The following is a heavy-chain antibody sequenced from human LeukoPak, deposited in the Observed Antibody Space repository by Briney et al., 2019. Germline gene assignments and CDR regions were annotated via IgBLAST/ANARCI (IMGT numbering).Heavy chain of an antibody. D-gene: IGHD6-13*01. CDR1: GYTLTELS. CDR3: ATRANAGSSWYRAFDY. V-gene: IGHV1-24*01. J-gene: IGHJ4*02. CDR2: FDPEDGET. Sequence: ASVKVSCKVSGYTLTELSMHWVRQAPGKGLEWMGGFDPEDGETIYAQKFQGRVTMTEDISTDTAYMELSSLRSEDTAVYYCATRANAGSSWYRAFDYWGQGTLVTVSS.